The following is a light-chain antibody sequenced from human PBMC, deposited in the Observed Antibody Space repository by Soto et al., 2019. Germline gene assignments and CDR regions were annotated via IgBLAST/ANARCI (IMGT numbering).Light chain of an antibody. J-gene: IGKJ4*01. CDR2: TAS. CDR3: QQSFSTTQFSFGGGTPQLT. V-gene: IGKV1-39*01. CDR1: QTISVY. Sequence: DIQMTQSPSSLSASVGDTVTITCRAIQTISVYLNWYQQIPGKAPKLLIYTASTLQTGVPSRFSGSGSGTDFTLTIRSLQPEDFATYYCQQSFSTTQFSFGGGTPQLTFGGGTRVEIK.